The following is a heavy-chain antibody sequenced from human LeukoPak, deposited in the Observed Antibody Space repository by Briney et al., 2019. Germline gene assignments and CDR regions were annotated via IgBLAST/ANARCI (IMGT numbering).Heavy chain of an antibody. Sequence: GGSLRLSCAASGFTFSDYYMSWIRQAPGKGLEWVSYISSSGSTIYYADSVKGRFTISRDNAKNSPYLQMNSLRAEDTAVYYCARWGVSLRHPKGGDYWGQGTLVTVSS. CDR1: GFTFSDYY. D-gene: IGHD3-16*01. J-gene: IGHJ4*02. CDR2: ISSSGSTI. V-gene: IGHV3-11*01. CDR3: ARWGVSLRHPKGGDY.